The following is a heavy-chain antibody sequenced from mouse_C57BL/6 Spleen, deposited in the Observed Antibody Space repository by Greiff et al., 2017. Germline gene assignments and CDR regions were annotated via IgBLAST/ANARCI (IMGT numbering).Heavy chain of an antibody. CDR1: GFNIQNTY. Sequence: EVQLQQSVAELVRPGASVKLSCSASGFNIQNTYMHWVKQRPEQVLEWIGRIDPANGNTKFAPKFQGKATKTAVTSSNTAFRQLISLTFEDTAIYDGAIIRFPTVVATCFDDRGQGTTLTVAS. J-gene: IGHJ2*01. D-gene: IGHD1-1*01. V-gene: IGHV14-3*01. CDR3: AIIRFPTVVATCFDD. CDR2: IDPANGNT.